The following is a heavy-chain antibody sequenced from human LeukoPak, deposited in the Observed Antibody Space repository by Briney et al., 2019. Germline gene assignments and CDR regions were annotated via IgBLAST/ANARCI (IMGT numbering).Heavy chain of an antibody. CDR2: ISSSSSYI. D-gene: IGHD2-15*01. V-gene: IGHV3-21*01. J-gene: IGHJ6*02. CDR1: GFTFSSYS. Sequence: PGGSLRLSCAASGFTFSSYSMNWVRQAPGKGLEWVSSISSSSSYIYYADSVKGRFTISRDNAKNSLYLQMNSLRAEDTAVYYCASQYCSGGSCYSVGDYYYYGMDVWGQGTTVTVSS. CDR3: ASQYCSGGSCYSVGDYYYYGMDV.